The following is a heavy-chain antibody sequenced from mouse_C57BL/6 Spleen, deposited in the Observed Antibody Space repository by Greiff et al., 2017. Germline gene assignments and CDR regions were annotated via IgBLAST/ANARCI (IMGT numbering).Heavy chain of an antibody. D-gene: IGHD2-4*01. J-gene: IGHJ3*01. Sequence: VQLQQPGTELVKPGASVKLSCKASGYTFTSYWMHWVKQRPGQGLEWIGNINPSNGGTNYNEKFKSKATLTVDKSSSTAYMRLSSLTSVDSAVYYCARSSYDYDGAWFAYWGQGTLVTVSA. CDR2: INPSNGGT. CDR1: GYTFTSYW. V-gene: IGHV1-53*01. CDR3: ARSSYDYDGAWFAY.